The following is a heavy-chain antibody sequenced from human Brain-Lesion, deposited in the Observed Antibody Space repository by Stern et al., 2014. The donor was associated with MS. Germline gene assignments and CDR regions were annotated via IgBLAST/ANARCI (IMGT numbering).Heavy chain of an antibody. V-gene: IGHV4-61*02. J-gene: IGHJ6*02. CDR2: IFNSGST. CDR1: GGSISSGGYY. Sequence: QVQLQESGPGLVKPSQTLSLSCTVSGGSISSGGYYWSWIRQPAGKGLEWIGRIFNSGSTSHNPSLKSRVTISIDTSKNQFSLRLTSMTAADTAVYYCARGRVVPGFQYYATDVWGQGTTVIVSS. CDR3: ARGRVVPGFQYYATDV. D-gene: IGHD2-2*01.